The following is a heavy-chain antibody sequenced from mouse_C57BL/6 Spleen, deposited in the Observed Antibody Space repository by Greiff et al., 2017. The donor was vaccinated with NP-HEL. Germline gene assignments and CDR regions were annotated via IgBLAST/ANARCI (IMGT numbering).Heavy chain of an antibody. Sequence: EVMLVESGGGLVKPGGSLKLSCAASGFTFSDYGMHWVRQAPEKGLEWVAYISSGSSTIYYADTLKGRFTISRENAKKTLFRQMTSRRSEDTAMYYCARGDGNSRYYFDYWGQGTTLTVSS. CDR2: ISSGSSTI. V-gene: IGHV5-17*01. J-gene: IGHJ2*01. D-gene: IGHD2-1*01. CDR3: ARGDGNSRYYFDY. CDR1: GFTFSDYG.